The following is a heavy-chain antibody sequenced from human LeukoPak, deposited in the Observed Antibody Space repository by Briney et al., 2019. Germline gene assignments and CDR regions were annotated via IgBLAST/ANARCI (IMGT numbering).Heavy chain of an antibody. Sequence: GGSLRLSCAASGFTFSSYAMSWVRQAPGKGLGWVSAISGSGGSTYYADSVKGRFTISRDNSKNTLYLQMNSLRAEDTAVYYRAKDDSSGYYLLDYWGQGTLVTVSS. CDR1: GFTFSSYA. D-gene: IGHD3-22*01. J-gene: IGHJ4*02. CDR2: ISGSGGST. V-gene: IGHV3-23*01. CDR3: AKDDSSGYYLLDY.